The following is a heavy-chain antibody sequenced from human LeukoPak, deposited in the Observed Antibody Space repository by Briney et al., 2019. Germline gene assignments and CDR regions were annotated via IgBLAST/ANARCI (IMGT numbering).Heavy chain of an antibody. J-gene: IGHJ4*02. CDR2: ISAYNGNT. V-gene: IGHV1-18*01. Sequence: VASVKVSFKASGYTFTSYGISWVRQAPGQGLEWMGWISAYNGNTNYAQKLQGRVTMTTDTSTSTAYMELRSLRSDDTAVYYCATKDSSGWYYFDYWGQGTLVTVSS. D-gene: IGHD6-19*01. CDR3: ATKDSSGWYYFDY. CDR1: GYTFTSYG.